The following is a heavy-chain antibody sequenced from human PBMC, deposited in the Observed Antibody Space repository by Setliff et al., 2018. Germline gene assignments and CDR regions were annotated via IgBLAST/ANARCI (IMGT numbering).Heavy chain of an antibody. J-gene: IGHJ5*02. D-gene: IGHD2-2*01. CDR1: GFTFSAYW. CDR3: AKSWVVPAAITFSGFDP. CDR2: IKQDGSEK. V-gene: IGHV3-7*03. Sequence: GGSLRLSCAASGFTFSAYWMSWVRQAPGKGLEWVANIKQDGSEKYYVDSVKGRFTISRDNTKTSLYLQMNSLRAEDTAVYYCAKSWVVPAAITFSGFDPWGQGTLVTVSS.